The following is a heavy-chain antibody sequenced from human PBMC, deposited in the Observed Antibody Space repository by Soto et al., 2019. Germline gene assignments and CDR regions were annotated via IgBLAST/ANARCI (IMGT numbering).Heavy chain of an antibody. D-gene: IGHD3-10*01. Sequence: ASVKVSCNASGYTFTSYGIGWLRHAPGQGXEWMGWVSAYNGNKNYAQKLKGRVTMNKDTSTSTAYMELRSLRSEQTAVYYCPRVKGYGSGRGPYYYYGMDHWGQGTLVTVSS. CDR2: VSAYNGNK. CDR1: GYTFTSYG. V-gene: IGHV1-18*01. J-gene: IGHJ6*02. CDR3: PRVKGYGSGRGPYYYYGMDH.